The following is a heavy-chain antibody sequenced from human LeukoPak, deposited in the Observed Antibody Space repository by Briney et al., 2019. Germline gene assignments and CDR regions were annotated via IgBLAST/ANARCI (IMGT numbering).Heavy chain of an antibody. CDR2: IYYSGST. J-gene: IGHJ4*02. D-gene: IGHD6-13*01. CDR3: ARGYSSSWAYFDY. Sequence: PSETLSLTCTVSGGSISSYYWSWIRQPPGKGLEWIGYIYYSGSTNYNPSLKSRVTISVDTSKNQFSLKLSSVTAADTAVYYCARGYSSSWAYFDYWGQGTLDTVSS. CDR1: GGSISSYY. V-gene: IGHV4-59*01.